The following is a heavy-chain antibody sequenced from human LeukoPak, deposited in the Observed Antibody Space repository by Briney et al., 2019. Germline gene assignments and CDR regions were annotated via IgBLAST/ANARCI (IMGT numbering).Heavy chain of an antibody. CDR1: GGSISSSSYY. CDR2: IYFSGST. D-gene: IGHD2-2*01. Sequence: PSETLSLTCTVSGGSISSSSYYWGWIRQPPGKGLEWIGSIYFSGSTYYNPSLKSRVTISVDTSKNQFSLKLSSVTAADTAVYYCVRHVHSSASCLFDYWGQGTLVTVSS. V-gene: IGHV4-39*01. CDR3: VRHVHSSASCLFDY. J-gene: IGHJ4*02.